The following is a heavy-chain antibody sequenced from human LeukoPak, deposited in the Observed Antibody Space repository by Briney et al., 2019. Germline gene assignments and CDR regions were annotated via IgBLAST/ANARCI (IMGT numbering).Heavy chain of an antibody. CDR3: ATAPDYFDY. Sequence: PSETLSPTCTVSGYSISSGYYWGWIRQPPGKGLEWIGSIYHSGSTYYNPSLKSRVTISVDTSKNQFSLKLSSVTAADTAVYYCATAPDYFDYWGQRTLVTVSS. CDR2: IYHSGST. J-gene: IGHJ4*02. V-gene: IGHV4-38-2*02. CDR1: GYSISSGYY.